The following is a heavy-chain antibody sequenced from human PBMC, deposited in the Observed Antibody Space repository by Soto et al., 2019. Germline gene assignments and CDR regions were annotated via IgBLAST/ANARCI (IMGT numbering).Heavy chain of an antibody. Sequence: PSETLSLTCAFYGGSFSCYYWSWILQPPGKGLEWIGEINHSGSTNYNPSLKSRVTISVDTSKNQFSLKLSSVTAADTAVYYCASLVRGVIPYYYYYGMDVWGQGTTVTVSS. J-gene: IGHJ6*02. CDR2: INHSGST. CDR1: GGSFSCYY. CDR3: ASLVRGVIPYYYYYGMDV. D-gene: IGHD3-10*01. V-gene: IGHV4-34*01.